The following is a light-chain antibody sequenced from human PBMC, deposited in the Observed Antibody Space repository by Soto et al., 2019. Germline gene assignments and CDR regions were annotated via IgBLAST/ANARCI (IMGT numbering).Light chain of an antibody. Sequence: DIQMTQSPSTLSASVGDRVTITCRAGQYIGRYLNWYQQKPGKAPKLLIYAAFSLHSGVPSRFSGSGSGTDFTLAISSLQPEDFATYSCQQTYRTPLTFGGGTKVDIK. V-gene: IGKV1-39*01. CDR2: AAF. CDR3: QQTYRTPLT. J-gene: IGKJ4*01. CDR1: QYIGRY.